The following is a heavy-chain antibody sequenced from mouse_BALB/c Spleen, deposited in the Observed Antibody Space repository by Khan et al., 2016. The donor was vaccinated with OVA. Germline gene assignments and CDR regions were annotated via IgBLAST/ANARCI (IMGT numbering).Heavy chain of an antibody. CDR2: IKGKGGGI. V-gene: IGHV5-6-2*01. J-gene: IGHJ3*01. CDR3: ERHYGYGGEFAY. D-gene: IGHD2-2*01. Sequence: EVELVESGGGLVKLGGSLKLSCAASGFTFSSYYMSWVRQTPAKTLELVAAIKGKGGGIYYPDTVKGRFTIPRDNAKNTLYLQMSSLKSEDTALYYCERHYGYGGEFAYWGQGTLVTVSA. CDR1: GFTFSSYY.